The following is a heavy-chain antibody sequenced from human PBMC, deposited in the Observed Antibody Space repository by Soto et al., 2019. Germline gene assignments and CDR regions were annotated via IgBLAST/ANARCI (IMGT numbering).Heavy chain of an antibody. CDR3: AKHRGGGYSNYDY. V-gene: IGHV3-23*01. J-gene: IGHJ4*02. CDR1: GFTLSTCA. D-gene: IGHD4-4*01. CDR2: ITGSGGTT. Sequence: EVQLLESGGGLVQPGGSLALSCAASGFTLSTCAMSWVRQAPGKGLEWVSVITGSGGTTYYADSVKGRFTITRDDSKNTLYLQINSLRVGDTAVYYCAKHRGGGYSNYDYWGQGTLVTVSS.